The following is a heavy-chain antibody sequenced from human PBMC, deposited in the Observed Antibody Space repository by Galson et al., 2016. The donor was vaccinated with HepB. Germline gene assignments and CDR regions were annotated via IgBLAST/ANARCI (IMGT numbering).Heavy chain of an antibody. CDR2: IIPIFGTA. V-gene: IGHV1-69*06. J-gene: IGHJ6*02. CDR3: ARGRVEILGVVIQHYYYYGMDV. D-gene: IGHD3-3*01. CDR1: GGTFSSYA. Sequence: SCKASGGTFSSYAISWVRQAPGQGLEWMGGIIPIFGTANYAQKFQGRVTITADKSTSTAYMELSSLRSEDTAVYYCARGRVEILGVVIQHYYYYGMDVWGQGTTVTVSS.